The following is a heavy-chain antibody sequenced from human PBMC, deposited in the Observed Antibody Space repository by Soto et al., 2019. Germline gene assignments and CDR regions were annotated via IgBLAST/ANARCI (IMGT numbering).Heavy chain of an antibody. V-gene: IGHV5-10-1*01. CDR3: ARRPVETAMFRQHYYYGLDV. J-gene: IGHJ6*02. Sequence: PGESLKISCKGSGYSFSSYWITWVRQMPGKGLEWMGRIDPSDSQTNYSPSFQGHVSISADKSISTAYLQWSSLKASDTAMYYCARRPVETAMFRQHYYYGLDVWGQGTTVTV. CDR2: IDPSDSQT. CDR1: GYSFSSYW. D-gene: IGHD5-18*01.